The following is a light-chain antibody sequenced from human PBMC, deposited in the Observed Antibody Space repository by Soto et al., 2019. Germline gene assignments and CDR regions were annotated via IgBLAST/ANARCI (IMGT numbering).Light chain of an antibody. V-gene: IGKV1-6*01. CDR2: AAS. CDR1: QGIGND. CDR3: IQDYSLLT. Sequence: AIQMTQSPSSLSASVGDRVTITCRASQGIGNDLAWYQQKPGKAPNLLIYAASSLQSGVPSRFSGSGSGTDFTLTISSLQPEEFATDYCIQDYSLLTFGGGTKVELK. J-gene: IGKJ4*01.